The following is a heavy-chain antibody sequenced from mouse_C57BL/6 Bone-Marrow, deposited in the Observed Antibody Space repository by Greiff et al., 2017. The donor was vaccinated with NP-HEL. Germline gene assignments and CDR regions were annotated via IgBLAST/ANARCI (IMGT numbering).Heavy chain of an antibody. V-gene: IGHV1-81*01. CDR1: GYTFTSYG. Sequence: QVQLQQSGAELARPGASVKLSCKASGYTFTSYGISWVKQRTGQGLEWIGEIYPRSGNTYYNEKFKGKATLTADKSSSTAYMALRRLTSDDSAVYFCATLIYDGYYDYARDYWGQGTSVTVSS. CDR3: ATLIYDGYYDYARDY. D-gene: IGHD2-3*01. J-gene: IGHJ4*01. CDR2: IYPRSGNT.